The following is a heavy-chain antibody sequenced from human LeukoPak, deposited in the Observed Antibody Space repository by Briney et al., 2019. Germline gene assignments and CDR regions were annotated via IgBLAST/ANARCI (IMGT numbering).Heavy chain of an antibody. Sequence: PGGSLRLSCAASGFTVSSNYMSWVRQAPGKGLEWVSVIYSGGSTYYADSVKGRFTISRDNSKNTLYLQMNSLRAEDTAVYYCAKDPPLYDFWSGYYSYFDYWGQGTLVTISS. CDR3: AKDPPLYDFWSGYYSYFDY. CDR2: IYSGGST. D-gene: IGHD3-3*01. J-gene: IGHJ4*02. V-gene: IGHV3-66*01. CDR1: GFTVSSNY.